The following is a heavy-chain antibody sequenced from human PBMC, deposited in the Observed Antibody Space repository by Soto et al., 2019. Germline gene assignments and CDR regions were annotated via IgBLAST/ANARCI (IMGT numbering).Heavy chain of an antibody. CDR2: IYDSGTT. Sequence: SETLSLTCTVSGDSVSSFYWSWIRQPPGKGLEWIGYIYDSGTTNYNPSLKSRVTISIDTSKNQFSLKLRSVTAADTAVYYCATDRAGRGWFDPWGQGTLVTVSS. CDR3: ATDRAGRGWFDP. J-gene: IGHJ5*02. CDR1: GDSVSSFY. V-gene: IGHV4-59*02.